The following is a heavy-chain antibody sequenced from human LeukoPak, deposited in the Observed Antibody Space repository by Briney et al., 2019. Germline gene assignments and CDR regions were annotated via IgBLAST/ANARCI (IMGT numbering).Heavy chain of an antibody. J-gene: IGHJ4*02. CDR1: GFTFSNSA. CDR2: ISGSGGST. CDR3: AKRIQSAMATGY. D-gene: IGHD5-18*01. Sequence: KPGGSLRLSCAASGFTFSNSALSWVRQAPGKGLEWVSDISGSGGSTYYADSVKGRFTISRDNSKNTLYLQMNSLRAEDTAVYYCAKRIQSAMATGYWGQGTLVTVSS. V-gene: IGHV3-23*01.